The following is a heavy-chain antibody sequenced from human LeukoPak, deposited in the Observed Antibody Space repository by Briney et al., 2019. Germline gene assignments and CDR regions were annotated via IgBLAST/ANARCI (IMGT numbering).Heavy chain of an antibody. V-gene: IGHV4-38-2*01. CDR3: ARVKVGTTSGFDS. J-gene: IGHJ4*02. Sequence: SETLSLTCAVSGYSISSHYFWGWIRQPPGKGLEWIGSIDHSGTTYYNPSLKSRVTISVDTSKNQLSLKLSSVTASDTAVYYCARVKVGTTSGFDSWGQGTLDTVSS. D-gene: IGHD1-26*01. CDR1: GYSISSHYF. CDR2: IDHSGTT.